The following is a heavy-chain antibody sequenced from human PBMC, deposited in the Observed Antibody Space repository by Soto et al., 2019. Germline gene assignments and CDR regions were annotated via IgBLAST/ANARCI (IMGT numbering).Heavy chain of an antibody. CDR2: ISGSGGTT. D-gene: IGHD2-2*01. V-gene: IGHV3-23*01. CDR1: GFTFSSYA. CDR3: AKGPAIVCFPAAMNYYYGMYF. Sequence: PGGSLRLSCAASGFTFSSYAMSWVRQAPGKGLEWVSAISGSGGTTYYADSVKGRFTISRDNSKNTLYLQMNSLRAEDTAVYYCAKGPAIVCFPAAMNYYYGMYFWGQGTTVPVS. J-gene: IGHJ6*02.